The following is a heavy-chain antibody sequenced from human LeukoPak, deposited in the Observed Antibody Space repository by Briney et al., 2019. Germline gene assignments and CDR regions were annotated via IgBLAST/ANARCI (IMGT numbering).Heavy chain of an antibody. CDR1: GFTFSSYS. CDR2: IDSSSSPT. D-gene: IGHD6-19*01. CDR3: ARRASRSGGWHFFDY. J-gene: IGHJ4*02. V-gene: IGHV3-48*02. Sequence: GGSLRLSCAASGFTFSSYSMNWVRQAPGKGLEWVSYIDSSSSPTYYADSVKGRFTISRDNAKNSLYLQMNSLRDEDTAVYFCARRASRSGGWHFFDYWGQGTLVTVSS.